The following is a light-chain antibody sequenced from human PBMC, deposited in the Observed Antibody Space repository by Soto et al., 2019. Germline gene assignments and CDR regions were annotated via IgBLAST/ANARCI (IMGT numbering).Light chain of an antibody. CDR2: GAS. J-gene: IGKJ4*01. CDR3: QQYSSSPIT. V-gene: IGKV3-20*01. CDR1: QSVSSSY. Sequence: ETVVTQSPGTRSLPPGEGATLSCRASQSVSSSYLAWYQQKPGQAPRLLIYGASNRATGIPDRFSGSGSGTDFTLTISRLAHEDSAVYYCQQYSSSPITFGGGTKVDIK.